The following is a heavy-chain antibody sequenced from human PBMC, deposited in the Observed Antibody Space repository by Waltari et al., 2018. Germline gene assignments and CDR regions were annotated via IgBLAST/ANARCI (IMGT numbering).Heavy chain of an antibody. D-gene: IGHD1-26*01. CDR1: GFTLSTYG. CDR2: ISFDGTNK. V-gene: IGHV3-30*03. J-gene: IGHJ4*02. Sequence: QVQLVESGGDVVQPGRSLRLSCAASGFTLSTYGMHWVRQAPGKGLEWVAVISFDGTNKYYADSVKGRFTISRDTSKNTVDLHMNNVRLEDTAFYYCARDSVSGGWSYYFDYWGQGNLVTVSS. CDR3: ARDSVSGGWSYYFDY.